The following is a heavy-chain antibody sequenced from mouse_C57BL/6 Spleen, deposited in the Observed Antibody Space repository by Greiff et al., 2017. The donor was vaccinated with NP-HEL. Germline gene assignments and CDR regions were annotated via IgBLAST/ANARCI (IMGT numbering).Heavy chain of an antibody. CDR1: GFNIKDDY. CDR2: IDPENGDT. CDR3: TTSPFAY. V-gene: IGHV14-4*01. Sequence: VQLQQSGAELVRPGASVKLSCTASGFNIKDDYMHWVKQRPEQGLEWIGWIDPENGDTEYASKFQGKATITDDTSSNTAYLQLSSLTSEDTAVYYCTTSPFAYWGQGTLVTVSA. J-gene: IGHJ3*01.